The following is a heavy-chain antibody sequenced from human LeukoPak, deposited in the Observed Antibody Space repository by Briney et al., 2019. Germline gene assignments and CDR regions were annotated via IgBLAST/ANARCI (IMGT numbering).Heavy chain of an antibody. CDR3: AKVSSVTAYVGWFDP. J-gene: IGHJ5*02. Sequence: SXIIGSGGSTYYADSVKGLFTISRDNSKNTLYLQMNSLRAEDTAVYYCAKVSSVTAYVGWFDPWGQGTLXTVXS. V-gene: IGHV3-23*01. CDR2: IIGSGGST. D-gene: IGHD4-17*01.